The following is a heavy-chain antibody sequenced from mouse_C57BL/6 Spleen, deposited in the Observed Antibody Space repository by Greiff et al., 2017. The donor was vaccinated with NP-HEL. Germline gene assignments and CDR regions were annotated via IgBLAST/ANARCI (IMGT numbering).Heavy chain of an antibody. J-gene: IGHJ3*01. D-gene: IGHD1-1*01. V-gene: IGHV1-77*01. CDR2: IGPGSGST. CDR3: ARQRGDYYGSSYERAWFAY. CDR1: GYTFTDYY. Sequence: QVQLQQSGAELVKPGASVKISCKASGYTFTDYYINWVKQRPGQGLEWIGKIGPGSGSTYYNEKFKGKATLTADKSSSTAYMQLSSLTSEDSAVYFCARQRGDYYGSSYERAWFAYWGQGTLVTVSA.